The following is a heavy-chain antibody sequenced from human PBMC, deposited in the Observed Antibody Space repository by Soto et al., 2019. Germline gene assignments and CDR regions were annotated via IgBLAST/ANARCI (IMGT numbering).Heavy chain of an antibody. CDR3: ASQIFWSGSTAHGMDG. V-gene: IGHV3-33*01. Sequence: QVQLVESGGGVIQPGRSLRLSCAASGFTFSTYGMHWVRQAPGKGLEWVAVIWFDGTKKYYADSVNGRFTISRDNSKNTLYLQMNSLRAEDTAVYYCASQIFWSGSTAHGMDGWGQGTAVTVSS. CDR2: IWFDGTKK. D-gene: IGHD3-3*01. J-gene: IGHJ6*02. CDR1: GFTFSTYG.